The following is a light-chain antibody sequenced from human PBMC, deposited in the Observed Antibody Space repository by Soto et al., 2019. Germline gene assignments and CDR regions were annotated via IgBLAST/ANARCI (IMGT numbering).Light chain of an antibody. J-gene: IGKJ4*01. CDR1: QSVNNY. CDR3: QQRRSWPPA. V-gene: IGKV3-11*01. Sequence: EIVLTQSPATLSLSPGERATLSCRASQSVNNYLAWYQQKPGQAPRLLISDASNRATGIPARVSGSRSGTHFTLTISSLEPEAFAVYYCQQRRSWPPAFGGGNNVQIK. CDR2: DAS.